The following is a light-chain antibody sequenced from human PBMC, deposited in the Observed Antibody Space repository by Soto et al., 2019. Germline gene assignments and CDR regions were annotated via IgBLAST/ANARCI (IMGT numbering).Light chain of an antibody. CDR3: QAWDSSTAV. CDR1: KLGDKY. J-gene: IGLJ2*01. CDR2: QDS. V-gene: IGLV3-1*01. Sequence: SYELTQPPSVSVTPGQTASITCSGDKLGDKYACWHQQKPGQSTVLVIYQDSNRPSGIPERFSGSNSGNTAALTISGTQAMDEADYYCQAWDSSTAVFGGGTQLTVL.